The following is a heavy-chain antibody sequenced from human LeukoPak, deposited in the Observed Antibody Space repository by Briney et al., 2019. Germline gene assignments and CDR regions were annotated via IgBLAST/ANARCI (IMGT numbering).Heavy chain of an antibody. CDR1: GGSFGGYY. CDR3: ARVYSSGFHGDY. V-gene: IGHV4-34*01. D-gene: IGHD6-25*01. CDR2: INHSGST. Sequence: KPSETLSLTCAVYGGSFGGYYWSWIRQPPGKGLEWIGEINHSGSTNYNPSLKSRVTISVDTSKNQFSLKLSSVTAADTAVYYCARVYSSGFHGDYWGQGTLVTVSS. J-gene: IGHJ4*02.